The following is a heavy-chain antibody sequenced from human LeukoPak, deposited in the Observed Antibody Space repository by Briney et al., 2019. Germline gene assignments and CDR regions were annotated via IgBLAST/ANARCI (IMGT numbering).Heavy chain of an antibody. V-gene: IGHV3-30*18. D-gene: IGHD1-1*01. J-gene: IGHJ4*02. CDR3: AKFWNGVDY. CDR1: GFTFSSYA. Sequence: GGSLRLSCAASGFTFSSYAMDWVRQPPGKGLEWVAVITHDEKNRNYIESVKGRFTISRDNSRNTLYLQMNSLRAEDTAVYYCAKFWNGVDYWGQGTLVTVSS. CDR2: ITHDEKNR.